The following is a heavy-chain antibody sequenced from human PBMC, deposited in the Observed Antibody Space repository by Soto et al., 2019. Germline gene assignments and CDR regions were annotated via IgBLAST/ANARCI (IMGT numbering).Heavy chain of an antibody. CDR3: AKLGSGSGAY. V-gene: IGHV3-23*01. CDR1: GFTFTNYI. Sequence: EVQLLDSGGALVQPGGSLRLSCAASGFTFTNYIMTWVRQAPGKGLEWVSSVTGNGGNTYYADSVKGRFTISRDNSKNPLVLQMDSLRAEDTAVYYCAKLGSGSGAYWGQGTLVTVSS. J-gene: IGHJ4*02. CDR2: VTGNGGNT. D-gene: IGHD2-15*01.